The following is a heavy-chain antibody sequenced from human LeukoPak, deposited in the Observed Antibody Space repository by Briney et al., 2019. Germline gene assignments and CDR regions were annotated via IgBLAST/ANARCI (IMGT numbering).Heavy chain of an antibody. D-gene: IGHD4-17*01. CDR3: ARDRRRCGDPDDY. V-gene: IGHV3-30*04. Sequence: GSLELSCAAPGFPFRGYAMHWVRQAPGKGLEWGAVISYDGSNKYYADSVKGRFTISRDNSKNTLYLQMNSLRAEDTAVYYCARDRRRCGDPDDYWGQGTLVTVSS. J-gene: IGHJ4*02. CDR2: ISYDGSNK. CDR1: GFPFRGYA.